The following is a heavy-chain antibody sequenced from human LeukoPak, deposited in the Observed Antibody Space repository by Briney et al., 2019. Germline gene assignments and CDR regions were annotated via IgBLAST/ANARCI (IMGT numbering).Heavy chain of an antibody. CDR1: GFTFSSYA. CDR2: ISGGSSHI. D-gene: IGHD3-10*01. Sequence: GGSLRLSCAASGFTFSSYAMSWVRQAPGKGLEWVSSISGGSSHIYYADSVKGRFTISRDNAKNSLYLQMNSLRAEDMAVYYCARVRGVFWGQGTLVTVSS. V-gene: IGHV3-21*01. J-gene: IGHJ4*02. CDR3: ARVRGVF.